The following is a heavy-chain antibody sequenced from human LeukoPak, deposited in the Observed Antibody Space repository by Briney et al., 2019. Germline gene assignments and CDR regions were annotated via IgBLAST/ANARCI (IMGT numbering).Heavy chain of an antibody. J-gene: IGHJ4*02. CDR2: INHSGST. CDR3: ARGRNDYGDVRAWRRGYYFDY. D-gene: IGHD4-17*01. V-gene: IGHV4-34*01. Sequence: PSETLSLTCAVYGGSFSGYYWSWIRQPPGKGLEWIGEINHSGSTNYNPSLKSRVTISVDTSKNQFSLKLSSVTAADTAVYYCARGRNDYGDVRAWRRGYYFDYWGQGTLVTVSS. CDR1: GGSFSGYY.